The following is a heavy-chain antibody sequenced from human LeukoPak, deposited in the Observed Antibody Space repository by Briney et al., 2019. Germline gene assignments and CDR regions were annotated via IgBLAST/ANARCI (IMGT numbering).Heavy chain of an antibody. V-gene: IGHV1-69*04. CDR1: GGTFSSYA. CDR3: AREEVEMATGGAFDI. Sequence: SVKVSCKASGGTFSSYAISWVRQAPGQGLEWMGRIIPIFGIANYAQEFQGRVTITADKSTSTAYMELSSLRSEDTAVYYCAREEVEMATGGAFDIWGQGTMVTVSS. J-gene: IGHJ3*02. D-gene: IGHD5-24*01. CDR2: IIPIFGIA.